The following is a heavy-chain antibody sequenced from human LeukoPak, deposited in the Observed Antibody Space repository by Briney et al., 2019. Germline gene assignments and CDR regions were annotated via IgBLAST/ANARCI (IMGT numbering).Heavy chain of an antibody. Sequence: PSETLSLTCTVSGGSISSGDYYWSWLRQPPGKGLEWIGYIYYSGSTYYNPSLKSRVTISVDTSKNQFSLKLSSVTAADTAVYYCARGTWGYCSSTSCYKDWGQGTLVTVSS. CDR1: GGSISSGDYY. CDR2: IYYSGST. V-gene: IGHV4-30-4*01. D-gene: IGHD2-2*01. J-gene: IGHJ4*02. CDR3: ARGTWGYCSSTSCYKD.